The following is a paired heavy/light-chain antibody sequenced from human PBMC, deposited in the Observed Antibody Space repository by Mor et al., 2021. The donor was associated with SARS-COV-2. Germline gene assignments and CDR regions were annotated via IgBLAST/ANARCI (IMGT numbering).Heavy chain of an antibody. Sequence: QLQLQESGPGLVKPSETLSLTCTVSGGSISSSSYYWGWIRQPPGKGLEWIGSIYYSGRTYYNSSLKSRVTLSVDTSKNQFYLQLSSVTAADTAVYYCARLSGVGIAAPGSPWFDPWGQGTLVTVSS. CDR3: ARLSGVGIAAPGSPWFDP. J-gene: IGHJ5*02. D-gene: IGHD6-13*01. V-gene: IGHV4-39*01. CDR1: GGSISSSSYY. CDR2: IYYSGRT.
Light chain of an antibody. CDR3: QQYGSSSWT. J-gene: IGKJ1*01. Sequence: EIVLTQSPGTLSLSPGERATLSCRASQSVSSSYLAWYQQKPGQAPRLLIYGASSRATGIPDRFSGSGSGTDFTLIISRLEPEDFAVYYCQQYGSSSWTFGQGTKVEIK. V-gene: IGKV3-20*01. CDR1: QSVSSSY. CDR2: GAS.